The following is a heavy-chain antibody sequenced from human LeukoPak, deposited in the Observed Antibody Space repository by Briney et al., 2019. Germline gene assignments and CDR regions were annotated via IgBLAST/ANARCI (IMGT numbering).Heavy chain of an antibody. CDR1: GGSFSGYY. CDR2: INHSGST. V-gene: IGHV4-34*01. J-gene: IGHJ4*02. D-gene: IGHD6-13*01. Sequence: SETLSLTCAVYGGSFSGYYRSWIRQPPGKGLEWIGEINHSGSTNYNPSLKSRVTISVDTSKNQFSLKLSSVTAADTAVYYCARDTLIAAFDYWGQGTLVTVSS. CDR3: ARDTLIAAFDY.